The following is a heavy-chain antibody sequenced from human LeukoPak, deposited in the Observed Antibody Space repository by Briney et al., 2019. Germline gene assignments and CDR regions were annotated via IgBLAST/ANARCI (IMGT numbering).Heavy chain of an antibody. CDR3: ARGGGPGNYPFDF. J-gene: IGHJ4*02. Sequence: ASVKVSCKASGYTFTTYYMHWVRQPPRQGLEGVGIINPRGGSTTYAQKFQGRVTMTSDTSTSTVYMELSSPKSDGTAVYYCARGGGPGNYPFDFWGQGTLVTVSS. D-gene: IGHD1-7*01. CDR1: GYTFTTYY. CDR2: INPRGGST. V-gene: IGHV1-46*01.